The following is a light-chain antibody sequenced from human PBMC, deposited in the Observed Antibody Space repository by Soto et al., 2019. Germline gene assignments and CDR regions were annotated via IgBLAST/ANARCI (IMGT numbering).Light chain of an antibody. V-gene: IGKV1-5*03. CDR2: KAS. CDR1: QSISVW. J-gene: IGKJ1*01. Sequence: DIQMTQSPSTLSAYVGDRVTITCRASQSISVWLAWYQQKAGKAPNLLIYKASRLESGVPSRFSGSGSGTDFTLAISSLQPEDSATYYCLQDINYPWTFGQRTKADIK. CDR3: LQDINYPWT.